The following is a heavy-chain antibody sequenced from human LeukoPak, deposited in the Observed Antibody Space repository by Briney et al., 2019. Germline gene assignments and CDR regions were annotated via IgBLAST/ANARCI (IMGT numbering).Heavy chain of an antibody. CDR3: AKELSFGDYYDSSGYYYGAYFDY. D-gene: IGHD3-22*01. J-gene: IGHJ4*02. Sequence: PGGSLRLSCAASGFIFGSYAMSWVRQARGKGLEWVSAMSGSGGSTYYADSVKGRFTISRDNSKNTLYLQMNSLRAEDTAVYYCAKELSFGDYYDSSGYYYGAYFDYWGQGTLVTVSS. V-gene: IGHV3-23*01. CDR1: GFIFGSYA. CDR2: MSGSGGST.